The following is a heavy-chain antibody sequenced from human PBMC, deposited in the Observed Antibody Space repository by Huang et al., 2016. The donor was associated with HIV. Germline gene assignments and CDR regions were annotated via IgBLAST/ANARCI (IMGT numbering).Heavy chain of an antibody. CDR1: GGSINSYY. Sequence: QVQLQESGPGLVKPSETLSLTCTVSGGSINSYYWSWVRQPPGKGLEWIGSIHYSGSTIDNPSLKRRVTISVDTSKNQFSLKLSSVTAADTAMYYCARNYYDNVDWYFDLWGRGTLVTVSS. V-gene: IGHV4-59*01. J-gene: IGHJ2*01. CDR2: IHYSGST. D-gene: IGHD3-22*01. CDR3: ARNYYDNVDWYFDL.